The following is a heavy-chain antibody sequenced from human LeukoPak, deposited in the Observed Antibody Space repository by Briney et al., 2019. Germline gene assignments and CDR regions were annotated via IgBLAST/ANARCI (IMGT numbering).Heavy chain of an antibody. CDR1: GYTFTNYA. CDR3: ARPPTISWYRGYFDY. J-gene: IGHJ4*02. Sequence: ASVTVSCKASGYTFTNYAIHWVRQAPGQRFEWMGWINVGNGNTRYSQMFQGRLTIARDTSASTAYMEVRSLTSEDTAVYYCARPPTISWYRGYFDYWGQGTLVTVSS. D-gene: IGHD6-13*01. V-gene: IGHV1-3*01. CDR2: INVGNGNT.